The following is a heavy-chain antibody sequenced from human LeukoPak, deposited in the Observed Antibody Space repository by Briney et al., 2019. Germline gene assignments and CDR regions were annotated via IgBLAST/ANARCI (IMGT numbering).Heavy chain of an antibody. CDR3: ARDSRVCYYGSGSPYFDY. CDR1: GFTFSSYS. J-gene: IGHJ4*02. Sequence: GGSLRLSCAASGFTFSSYSMNWVRQAPGKGLEWVSSISSSSSYIYYADSVKGRFTISRDNAKNSLYLQMNSLRAEDTAVYYCARDSRVCYYGSGSPYFDYWGQGTLVTVSS. V-gene: IGHV3-21*01. CDR2: ISSSSSYI. D-gene: IGHD3-10*01.